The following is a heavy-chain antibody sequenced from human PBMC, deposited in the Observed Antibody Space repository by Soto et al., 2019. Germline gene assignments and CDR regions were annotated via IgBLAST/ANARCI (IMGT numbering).Heavy chain of an antibody. V-gene: IGHV3-30*18. Sequence: PGGSLRLSCAASGFTFSSYGMHWVRQAPGKGLEWVAVISYDGSNKYYADSVKGRFTISRDNSKNTLYLQMNSLRAEDTAVYYCAKDKKKGYCSGGSCYRQNYYYYGMDVWGQGTTVTVSS. D-gene: IGHD2-15*01. J-gene: IGHJ6*02. CDR1: GFTFSSYG. CDR3: AKDKKKGYCSGGSCYRQNYYYYGMDV. CDR2: ISYDGSNK.